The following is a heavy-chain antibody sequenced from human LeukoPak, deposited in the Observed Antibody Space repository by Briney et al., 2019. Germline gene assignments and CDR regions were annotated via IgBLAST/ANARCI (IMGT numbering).Heavy chain of an antibody. CDR3: ARYIVVVPAAIWENYYYYGMDV. V-gene: IGHV1-69*13. CDR2: IIPIFGTA. D-gene: IGHD2-2*01. Sequence: SVKVSCKASGGTFSSYAISWVRQAPGQGLEWMGGIIPIFGTANYAQKFQGRVTITADESTSTAYMELSSLRSEDTAVYYCARYIVVVPAAIWENYYYYGMDVWGQGTTVTVSS. J-gene: IGHJ6*02. CDR1: GGTFSSYA.